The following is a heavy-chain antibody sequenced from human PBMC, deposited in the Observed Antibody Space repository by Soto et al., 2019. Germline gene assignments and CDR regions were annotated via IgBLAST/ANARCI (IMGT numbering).Heavy chain of an antibody. D-gene: IGHD2-15*01. Sequence: QMQLVQSGPEVKKPGTSVKVSCKASGFTFTSSAVQWVRQARGQRLEWIGWIVVGSGNTNYAQKFQERVTITRDMSTSTAYMEMSSLRSEDTAVYYCAAYGGPSGYYYYGMDFWGQGTTVTVSS. CDR3: AAYGGPSGYYYYGMDF. CDR1: GFTFTSSA. CDR2: IVVGSGNT. J-gene: IGHJ6*02. V-gene: IGHV1-58*01.